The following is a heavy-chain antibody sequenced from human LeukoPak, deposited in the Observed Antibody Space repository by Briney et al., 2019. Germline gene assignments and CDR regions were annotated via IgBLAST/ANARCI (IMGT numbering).Heavy chain of an antibody. D-gene: IGHD5-24*01. CDR1: GGSISSSRYY. V-gene: IGHV4-39*01. Sequence: SETLSLTCTVSGGSISSSRYYWGWIRQPPGKGLEWIATIYYNGDTYYIPSLKSRLTISVDTSKNQFSLKLSSVTAADTAVYYCATPREMATIYDAFDIRGQGTMVTVSS. CDR2: IYYNGDT. CDR3: ATPREMATIYDAFDI. J-gene: IGHJ3*02.